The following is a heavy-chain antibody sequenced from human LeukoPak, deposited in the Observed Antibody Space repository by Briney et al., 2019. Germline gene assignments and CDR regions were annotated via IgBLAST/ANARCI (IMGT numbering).Heavy chain of an antibody. CDR1: GFTFSSYA. V-gene: IGHV3-64D*06. J-gene: IGHJ4*02. CDR2: ISSNGGST. Sequence: HPGGSLRLSCAASGFTFSSYAMHWVRQAPGKGLEYVSAISSNGGSTYYADSVKGRFTISRDNSKDTLYLQMSSLRAEDTAVYYCVKSGDSSGYRSGFDYWGQGTLVTVSS. CDR3: VKSGDSSGYRSGFDY. D-gene: IGHD3-22*01.